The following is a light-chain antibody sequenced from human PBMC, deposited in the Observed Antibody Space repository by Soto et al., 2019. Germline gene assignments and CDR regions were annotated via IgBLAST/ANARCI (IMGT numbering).Light chain of an antibody. CDR3: SSYTSSSTPHVV. CDR1: SSDVGGYNY. J-gene: IGLJ2*01. CDR2: EVS. Sequence: QSALTQPASVSGSPGQSITISCTGTSSDVGGYNYVSWYQQHPGKAPKLMIYEVSNRPSGVSNRFSGSKSGITASLTISGLQAEDEADYYCSSYTSSSTPHVVFGGGTKVTVL. V-gene: IGLV2-14*01.